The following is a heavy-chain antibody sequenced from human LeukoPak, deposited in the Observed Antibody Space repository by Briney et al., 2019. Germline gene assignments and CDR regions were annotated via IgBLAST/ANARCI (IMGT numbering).Heavy chain of an antibody. V-gene: IGHV3-30-3*01. CDR2: ISYDEANK. Sequence: GGSLRLSCVASGFTFSSYAVHWVRQAPGKGLEWVAVISYDEANKYYTDSVKGRFTISRDNAKNTLYLQMNSLRTEDTAVYYCARGGGYSYGLFDYWGQGTLVTVSS. D-gene: IGHD5-18*01. J-gene: IGHJ4*02. CDR3: ARGGGYSYGLFDY. CDR1: GFTFSSYA.